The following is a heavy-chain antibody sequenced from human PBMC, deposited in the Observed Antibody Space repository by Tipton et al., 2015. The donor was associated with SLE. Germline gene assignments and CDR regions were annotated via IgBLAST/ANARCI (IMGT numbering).Heavy chain of an antibody. D-gene: IGHD3-9*01. V-gene: IGHV3-9*01. J-gene: IGHJ4*02. CDR1: GFTFRNHG. CDR3: VQDMYHDIVTGGPRH. CDR2: ISWNSYSI. Sequence: SLRLSCAASGFTFRNHGMHWVRQVPGKGLEWISGISWNSYSIAYADSVKGRFSISRDNAKNSLYLQMSSLRAEDTAFYYCVQDMYHDIVTGGPRHWGQGTRVTVSS.